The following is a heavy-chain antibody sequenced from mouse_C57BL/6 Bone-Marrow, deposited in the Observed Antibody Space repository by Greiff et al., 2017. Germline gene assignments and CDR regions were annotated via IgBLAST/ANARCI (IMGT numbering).Heavy chain of an antibody. CDR2: IWSGGST. CDR3: ARNPPLVVTFYYYAMDY. D-gene: IGHD2-2*01. CDR1: GFSLTSYG. V-gene: IGHV2-2*01. Sequence: QVQLKQSGPGLVQPSQSLSITCTVSGFSLTSYGVHWVRQSPGKGLEWLGVIWSGGSTDYNAAFISRLSISKDNSKSQVFFKMNSLQADDTAIYYCARNPPLVVTFYYYAMDYWGQGTSVTVSS. J-gene: IGHJ4*01.